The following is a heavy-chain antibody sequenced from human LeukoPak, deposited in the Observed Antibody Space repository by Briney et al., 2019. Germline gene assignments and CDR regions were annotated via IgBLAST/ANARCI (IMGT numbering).Heavy chain of an antibody. CDR3: ARRGKSMGFDY. J-gene: IGHJ4*02. V-gene: IGHV4-39*01. Sequence: SETLSLTCTVSGGSISSSSYYWGWIRQPPGKGLEWIGSTYYSGSTYYNPSLKSRVTISVDTSKNQFSLKLSSVTAADTAVYYCARRGKSMGFDYWGQGTLVTVSS. D-gene: IGHD3-10*01. CDR1: GGSISSSSYY. CDR2: TYYSGST.